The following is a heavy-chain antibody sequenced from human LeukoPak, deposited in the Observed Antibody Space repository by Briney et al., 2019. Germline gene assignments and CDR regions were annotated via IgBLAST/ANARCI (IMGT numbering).Heavy chain of an antibody. V-gene: IGHV4-4*02. D-gene: IGHD3-3*01. CDR3: ARRGFGYLRFLEPLGMDV. Sequence: PSETLSLTCAVSGDSITSDKWWTWVRPPPGKGLEWIGEIHHSKSSNYYPSLKSRVTISVDKSKNQFSLKLSSVTAADTAVYYCARRGFGYLRFLEPLGMDVWGQGTTVTVSS. CDR1: GDSITSDKW. CDR2: IHHSKSS. J-gene: IGHJ6*02.